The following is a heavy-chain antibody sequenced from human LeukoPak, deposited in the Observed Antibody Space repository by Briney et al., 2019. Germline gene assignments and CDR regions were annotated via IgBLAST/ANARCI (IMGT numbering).Heavy chain of an antibody. D-gene: IGHD5-18*01. CDR2: ISYDGSNK. CDR3: ARDLAAANPSHAFDN. CDR1: GFTFSSYA. V-gene: IGHV3-30*04. J-gene: IGHJ3*02. Sequence: PGGSLRLSCPASGFTFSSYAMHWVRQAPGKGRAGVAVISYDGSNKYYADSVKGRFTISRDNSKNTLYLQMNSLRAEDTAVYYCARDLAAANPSHAFDNWGQGTMVTVSS.